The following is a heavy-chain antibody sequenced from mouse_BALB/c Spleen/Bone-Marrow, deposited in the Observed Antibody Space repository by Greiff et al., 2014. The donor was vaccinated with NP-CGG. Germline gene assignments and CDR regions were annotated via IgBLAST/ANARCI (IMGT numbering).Heavy chain of an antibody. CDR3: ARSGHYNGPYLDY. J-gene: IGHJ2*01. CDR1: GYTFPSYD. CDR2: IYPGDGST. D-gene: IGHD1-2*01. Sequence: QVQLQQSGPALVKPGAFVKISCKASGYTFPSYDINWVKQRPGQGLEWIGWIYPGDGSTKYNEKFKGKATLTADKSSSTAYMQLMSLTSENSAVYFCARSGHYNGPYLDYWGQGTTLTVSS. V-gene: IGHV1S56*01.